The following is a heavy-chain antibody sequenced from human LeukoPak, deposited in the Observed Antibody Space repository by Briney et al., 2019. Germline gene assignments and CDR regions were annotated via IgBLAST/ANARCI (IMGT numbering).Heavy chain of an antibody. Sequence: GGSLRLSCEASEFTFSSYWMHWVRQAPGKGLVWVSRINSDGRTTIYADSVKGRFTISRDNAKNTLYLQTNSLRAEDTAVYYCAREGYYDSSGYSIRFSYWGQGTLVTVSS. CDR1: EFTFSSYW. V-gene: IGHV3-74*01. J-gene: IGHJ4*02. CDR2: INSDGRTT. CDR3: AREGYYDSSGYSIRFSY. D-gene: IGHD3-22*01.